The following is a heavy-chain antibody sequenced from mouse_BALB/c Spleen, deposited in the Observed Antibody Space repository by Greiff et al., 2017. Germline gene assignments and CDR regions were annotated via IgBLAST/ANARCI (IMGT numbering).Heavy chain of an antibody. Sequence: DVQLQESGPGLVKPSQSLSLTCTVTGYSITSDYAWNWIRQFPGNKLEWMGYISYSGSTSYNPSLKSRISITRDTSKNQFFLQLNSVTTEDTATYYCARSLQIHYSYAMDYWGQGTSVTVSS. V-gene: IGHV3-2*02. CDR3: ARSLQIHYSYAMDY. CDR2: ISYSGST. CDR1: GYSITSDYA. D-gene: IGHD1-2*01. J-gene: IGHJ4*01.